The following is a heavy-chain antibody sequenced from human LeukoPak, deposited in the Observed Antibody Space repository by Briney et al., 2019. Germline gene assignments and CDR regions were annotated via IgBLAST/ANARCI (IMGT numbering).Heavy chain of an antibody. V-gene: IGHV1-69*13. Sequence: GASVKVSCKASGGTFSSYGSSCVRQAPGQGLEWMGGIIPIFGTANYAQKFQGRVTITADESTSTAYMELSSLRSEDTAVYYCARDGPGDHCWGQGTLVTVSS. J-gene: IGHJ4*02. CDR3: ARDGPGDHC. D-gene: IGHD3-10*01. CDR1: GGTFSSYG. CDR2: IIPIFGTA.